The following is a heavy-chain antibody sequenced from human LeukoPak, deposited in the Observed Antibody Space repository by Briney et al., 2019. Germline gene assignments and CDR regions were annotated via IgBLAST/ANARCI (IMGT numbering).Heavy chain of an antibody. CDR1: GGTFSIYA. D-gene: IGHD5/OR15-5a*01. CDR2: IIPMFGTA. CDR3: ARARGIYEGYFDL. J-gene: IGHJ2*01. V-gene: IGHV1-69*05. Sequence: SVKVSCKASGGTFSIYAISWVRQAPGQGLEWMGGIIPMFGTANYAQKFQGRVTITTDESTSKTYMELSSLKSEDTAVYYCARARGIYEGYFDLWGRGTLVTVSS.